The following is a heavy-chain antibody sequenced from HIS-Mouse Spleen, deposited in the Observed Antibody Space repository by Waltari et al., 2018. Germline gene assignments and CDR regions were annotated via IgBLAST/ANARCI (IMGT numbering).Heavy chain of an antibody. D-gene: IGHD1-26*01. Sequence: QVQLVESGGGVVQPGRSLRLSCAASGVTFSSSGLHWVRPAPGKGLAWVAVIWYDGSNKYYADSVKGRFTISRDNSKNTLYLQMNSLRAEDTAVYYCAKDQELAYYYYYGMDVWGQGTTVTVSS. CDR1: GVTFSSSG. CDR3: AKDQELAYYYYYGMDV. V-gene: IGHV3-33*06. J-gene: IGHJ6*02. CDR2: IWYDGSNK.